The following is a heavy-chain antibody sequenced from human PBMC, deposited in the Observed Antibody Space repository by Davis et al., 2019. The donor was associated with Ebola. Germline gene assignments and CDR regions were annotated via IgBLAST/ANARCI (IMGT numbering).Heavy chain of an antibody. CDR2: MSGDHLYT. CDR1: GFTFTDYY. Sequence: GGSLRLSCEASGFTFTDYYRTWIRQAPGKGLEWVSYMSGDHLYTNYADSVRGRFTISRDDAKNSLYLQMNSLRDEDTAVYYCARGLRGYSYGYVVYWGQGTLVTVSS. D-gene: IGHD5-18*01. J-gene: IGHJ4*02. V-gene: IGHV3-11*06. CDR3: ARGLRGYSYGYVVY.